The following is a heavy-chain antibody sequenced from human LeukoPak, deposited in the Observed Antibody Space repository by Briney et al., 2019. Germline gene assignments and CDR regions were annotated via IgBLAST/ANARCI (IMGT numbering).Heavy chain of an antibody. CDR3: ANSRDGYNIDY. Sequence: GRSLRLSCAAYGFIFDDYAMHWVRQAPGKGLEWVSGISWNSGSIGYADSVKGRFTISRDNAKNSLYLQMNSLRAEDTALYYCANSRDGYNIDYWGQGTLVTVSS. V-gene: IGHV3-9*01. D-gene: IGHD5-24*01. J-gene: IGHJ4*02. CDR2: ISWNSGSI. CDR1: GFIFDDYA.